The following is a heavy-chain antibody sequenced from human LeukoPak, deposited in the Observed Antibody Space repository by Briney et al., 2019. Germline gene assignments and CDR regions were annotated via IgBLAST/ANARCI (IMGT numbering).Heavy chain of an antibody. V-gene: IGHV3-11*01. D-gene: IGHD1-1*01. CDR2: IATSGSTT. Sequence: PGGSLRLSCAASGFTFSDYYMNWIRQAPGKGLEWVSYIATSGSTTWYADSVKGRFTISRDDAKNSLYLQMDSLRAEDTAVYYCARVTTGAAEWGQGTLVTVSS. J-gene: IGHJ4*02. CDR3: ARVTTGAAE. CDR1: GFTFSDYY.